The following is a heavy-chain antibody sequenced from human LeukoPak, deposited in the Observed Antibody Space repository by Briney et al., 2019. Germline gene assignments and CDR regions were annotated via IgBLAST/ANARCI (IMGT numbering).Heavy chain of an antibody. Sequence: GGSLRLSCGASGFTVSSNYMSWVRQAPGKGLEWVSVIYSGGSTYYADSVKGRFTISRDNSKNTLYLQRNSLRAEDTAVYYCARGLDEQFGAFAIWGQGTMVTVSS. D-gene: IGHD6-6*01. J-gene: IGHJ3*02. CDR2: IYSGGST. CDR1: GFTVSSNY. CDR3: ARGLDEQFGAFAI. V-gene: IGHV3-53*01.